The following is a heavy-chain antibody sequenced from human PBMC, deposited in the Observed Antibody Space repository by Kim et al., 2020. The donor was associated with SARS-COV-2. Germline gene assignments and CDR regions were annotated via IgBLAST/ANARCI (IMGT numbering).Heavy chain of an antibody. J-gene: IGHJ6*02. CDR1: GFTFSSYG. CDR2: ISYDGSNK. CDR3: AKELPPGYSSGWSYCYYGMHV. V-gene: IGHV3-30*18. Sequence: GGSLRLSCAASGFTFSSYGMHWVRQAPGKGLEWVAVISYDGSNKYYADSVKGRFTISRDNSKNTLYLQMNSLRAEDTAVYYCAKELPPGYSSGWSYCYYGMHVWGQGTTVTVA. D-gene: IGHD6-19*01.